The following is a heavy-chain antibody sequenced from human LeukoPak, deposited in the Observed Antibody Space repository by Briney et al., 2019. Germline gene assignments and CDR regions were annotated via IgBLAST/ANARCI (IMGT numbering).Heavy chain of an antibody. J-gene: IGHJ4*02. V-gene: IGHV1-2*02. CDR1: EYTFTGYY. CDR2: INPNSGGT. D-gene: IGHD3-16*02. Sequence: ASVKVSCKASEYTFTGYYMHWVRQAPGQGLEWMGWINPNSGGTSYAQKFQGRVTMTRDTSTSTVYMELSSLRSEDTAVYYCARSDYDYVWGSYRPLDYWGQGTLVTVSS. CDR3: ARSDYDYVWGSYRPLDY.